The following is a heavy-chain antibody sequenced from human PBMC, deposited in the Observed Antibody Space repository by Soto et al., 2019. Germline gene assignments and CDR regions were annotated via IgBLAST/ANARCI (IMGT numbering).Heavy chain of an antibody. CDR2: IYSGGST. CDR1: GFTVSSNY. CDR3: ARVPDCGGSCYYHDAFDI. D-gene: IGHD2-15*01. Sequence: GGSLRLSCAASGFTVSSNYMSWVRQAPGKGLEWVSVIYSGGSTYYADSVKGRFTISRDNSKNTLFLQMNSLRAEDTAVYYCARVPDCGGSCYYHDAFDIWGQGTMVTVSS. V-gene: IGHV3-53*01. J-gene: IGHJ3*02.